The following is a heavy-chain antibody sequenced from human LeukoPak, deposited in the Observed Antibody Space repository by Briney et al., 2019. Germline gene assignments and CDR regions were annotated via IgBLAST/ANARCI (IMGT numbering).Heavy chain of an antibody. CDR2: IYYSGST. V-gene: IGHV4-39*01. CDR3: ARGPIVRGVNGAFDI. CDR1: GGSISSYY. D-gene: IGHD3-10*01. Sequence: SETLSLTCTVSGGSISSYYWSWIRQPPGKGLEWIGSIYYSGSTYYNPSLKSRVTISVDTSKNQFSLKLSSVTAADTAVYYCARGPIVRGVNGAFDIWGQGTMVTVSS. J-gene: IGHJ3*02.